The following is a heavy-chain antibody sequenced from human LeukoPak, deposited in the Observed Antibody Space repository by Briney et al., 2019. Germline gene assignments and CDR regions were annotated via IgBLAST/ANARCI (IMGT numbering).Heavy chain of an antibody. Sequence: GGSLRLSCAASGFTFSNAWMSWVRQAPGKGLEWVSYISSSGSTIYYADSVKGRFTISRDNAKNSLYLQMNSLRAEDTAVYYCARRGYYYDWFDPWGQGTLVTVSS. CDR2: ISSSGSTI. J-gene: IGHJ5*02. CDR1: GFTFSNAW. V-gene: IGHV3-11*04. D-gene: IGHD3-22*01. CDR3: ARRGYYYDWFDP.